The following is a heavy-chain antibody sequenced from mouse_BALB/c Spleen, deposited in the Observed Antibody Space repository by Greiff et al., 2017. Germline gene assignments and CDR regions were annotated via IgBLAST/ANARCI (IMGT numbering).Heavy chain of an antibody. V-gene: IGHV6-6*02. CDR1: GFTFSSYW. Sequence: EVKLMESGGGLVQPGGSMKLSCEASGFTFSSYWMSWVRQSPEKGLEWVAEIRLKSDNYATHYAESVKGKFTISRDDSKSRLYLQMNSLRAEDTGIYYCTPYYRYDEVFAYWGQGTLVTVSA. CDR3: TPYYRYDEVFAY. D-gene: IGHD2-14*01. J-gene: IGHJ3*01. CDR2: IRLKSDNYAT.